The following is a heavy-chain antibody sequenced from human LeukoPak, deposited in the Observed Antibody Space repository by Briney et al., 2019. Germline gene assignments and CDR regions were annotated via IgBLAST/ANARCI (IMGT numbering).Heavy chain of an antibody. Sequence: ASVKVSCKASGYTFTGYYMHWVRQAPGQRLEWMGWINPNSGGTNYAQKFQGWVTMTRDTSISTAYMELSRLRSDDTAVYYCARSSIAAAGTLDYWGQGTLVTVSS. CDR2: INPNSGGT. CDR3: ARSSIAAAGTLDY. CDR1: GYTFTGYY. V-gene: IGHV1-2*04. J-gene: IGHJ4*02. D-gene: IGHD6-13*01.